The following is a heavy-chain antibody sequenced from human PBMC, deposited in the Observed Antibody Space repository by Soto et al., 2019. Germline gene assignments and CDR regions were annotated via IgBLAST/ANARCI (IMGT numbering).Heavy chain of an antibody. CDR2: ISYDGSNK. CDR1: GFTFSSYA. CDR3: LRHTETQPFDY. J-gene: IGHJ4*02. Sequence: QVQLVESGGGVVQPGRSLRLSCAASGFTFSSYAMHWVRQAPGKGLEWVAVISYDGSNKYYADSVKSRFTISRDNSKNTLYLPMNSLRAQYMKVYYCLRHTETQPFDYWGQGTLVTVSS. V-gene: IGHV3-30-3*01. D-gene: IGHD4-17*01.